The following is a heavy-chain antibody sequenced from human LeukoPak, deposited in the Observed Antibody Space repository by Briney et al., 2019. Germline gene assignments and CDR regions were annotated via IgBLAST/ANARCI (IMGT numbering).Heavy chain of an antibody. CDR3: ARETPLGEEPSHTYYDYDRFDI. D-gene: IGHD3-16*01. CDR2: IYYTGST. CDR1: GYSISSGYY. J-gene: IGHJ3*02. Sequence: SETLSLTCTVSGYSISSGYYWGWIRQPPGKGLEWIGYIYYTGSTNYNPSLKSRVTISVDTSKNQFSPKLSSVTAADTAVYYCARETPLGEEPSHTYYDYDRFDIWGQGTTVTVSS. V-gene: IGHV4-38-2*02.